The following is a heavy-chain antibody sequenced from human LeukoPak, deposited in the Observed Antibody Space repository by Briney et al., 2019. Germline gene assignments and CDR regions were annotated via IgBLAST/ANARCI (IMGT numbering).Heavy chain of an antibody. CDR1: GGSISSGGYY. CDR3: ARDRYTVVSWYFDL. Sequence: PSETLTLTCTVSGGSISSGGYYWSWIRQHPGKGLERIGYIYYSGSTYYNPSLKSRVTISVDTSKNQFSLKLSSVTAADTAVYYCARDRYTVVSWYFDLWGRGTLVTVSS. CDR2: IYYSGST. J-gene: IGHJ2*01. V-gene: IGHV4-31*03. D-gene: IGHD4-23*01.